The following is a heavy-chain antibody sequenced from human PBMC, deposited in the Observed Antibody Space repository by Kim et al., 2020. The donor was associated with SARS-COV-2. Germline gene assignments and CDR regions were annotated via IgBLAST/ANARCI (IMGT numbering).Heavy chain of an antibody. CDR1: GGTFSSYA. CDR3: ARQEGEGYDFGSGYLYYFDY. CDR2: IIPIFGTA. Sequence: SVKVSCKASGGTFSSYAISWVRQAPGQGLEWMGGIIPIFGTANYAQKFQGRVTITADESTSTAYMELSSLRSEDTAVYYGARQEGEGYDFGSGYLYYFDYWGQGTLVTVSS. V-gene: IGHV1-69*13. D-gene: IGHD3-3*01. J-gene: IGHJ4*02.